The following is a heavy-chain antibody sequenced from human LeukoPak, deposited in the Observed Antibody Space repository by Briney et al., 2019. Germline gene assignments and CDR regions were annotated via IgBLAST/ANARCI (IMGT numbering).Heavy chain of an antibody. J-gene: IGHJ4*02. D-gene: IGHD3-22*01. Sequence: KTGGSLRLSCAASGFTFSSYTMNWVRQAPGKGLEWVSSISSSSSYIYYADSVKGRFTISRDNAKNSLYLQMNSLRAEDTAVYYCARKPYDSSGYSYDWGQGTLVTVSS. CDR3: ARKPYDSSGYSYD. CDR1: GFTFSSYT. V-gene: IGHV3-21*01. CDR2: ISSSSSYI.